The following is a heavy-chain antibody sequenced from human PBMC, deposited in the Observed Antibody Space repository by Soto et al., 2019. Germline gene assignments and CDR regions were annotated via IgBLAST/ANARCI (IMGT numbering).Heavy chain of an antibody. D-gene: IGHD2-15*01. CDR2: IVVGSGNT. V-gene: IGHV1-58*02. CDR1: GFTFTSSA. Sequence: SVKVSCKASGFTFTSSAMQWVRQARGQRLEWIGWIVVGSGNTNYAQKFQERVTITRDMSTSTAYMEMSNLRSEDTAVYYCAAAGPVVSYYYYGMDVWGQGTTVTVSS. CDR3: AAAGPVVSYYYYGMDV. J-gene: IGHJ6*02.